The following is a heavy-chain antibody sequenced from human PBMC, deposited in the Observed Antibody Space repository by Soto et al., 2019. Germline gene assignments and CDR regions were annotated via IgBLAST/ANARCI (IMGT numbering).Heavy chain of an antibody. V-gene: IGHV3-74*01. CDR3: TRHSVPYGLDV. CDR2: ISSDGSST. CDR1: GSTIRCYW. Sequence: GGSLRLSCAVSGSTIRCYWMHWVRQVPGKGLVWVSRISSDGSSTNYADSVKGRFTSSRDNAKSTLFLQMDSLRAEDTAIYYCTRHSVPYGLDVWGQGTTVTVSS. J-gene: IGHJ6*02.